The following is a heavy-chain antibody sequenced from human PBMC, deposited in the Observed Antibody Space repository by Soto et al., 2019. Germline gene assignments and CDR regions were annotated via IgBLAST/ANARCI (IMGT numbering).Heavy chain of an antibody. CDR1: GGTFSCYS. CDR2: INSGNGDT. CDR3: ATSQCCRSTTWYLAY. J-gene: IGHJ4*02. Sequence: VPVEVSSKACGGTFSCYSISWVRHDPGQRLEWMGWINSGNGDTKYSQKFQGRVTITRDTSASTAYMERGSLSSEDTAVYYCATSQCCRSTTWYLAYWGQGTSVTVSP. D-gene: IGHD2-2*01. V-gene: IGHV1-3*01.